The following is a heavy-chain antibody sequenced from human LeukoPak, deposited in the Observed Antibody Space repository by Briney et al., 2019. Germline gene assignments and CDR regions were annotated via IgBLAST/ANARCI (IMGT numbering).Heavy chain of an antibody. D-gene: IGHD3-16*01. CDR1: GFTFSSDS. CDR3: ARDSASLVGGY. J-gene: IGHJ4*02. V-gene: IGHV3-21*01. Sequence: GGSLRLSSADPGFTFSSDSMKWVRQAPGKGLEWVSSISSSSSYIYYADSVKGRFTISRDNAKNSLYLQMNSLRAEDTAVYFCARDSASLVGGYCGQGTLVTVSS. CDR2: ISSSSSYI.